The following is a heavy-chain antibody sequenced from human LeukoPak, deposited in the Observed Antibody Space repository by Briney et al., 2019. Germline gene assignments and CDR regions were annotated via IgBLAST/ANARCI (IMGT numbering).Heavy chain of an antibody. CDR1: GGTFSSNA. CDR3: ARDFRNDYYDSSGYSG. CDR2: IIPIFGTA. V-gene: IGHV1-69*13. Sequence: GASVKVSCKASGGTFSSNAISWVRQAPGQGLEWMGGIIPIFGTANYAQKFQGRVTITADESTSTAYMELSSLRSEDTAVYYCARDFRNDYYDSSGYSGWGQGTLVTVSS. J-gene: IGHJ4*02. D-gene: IGHD3-22*01.